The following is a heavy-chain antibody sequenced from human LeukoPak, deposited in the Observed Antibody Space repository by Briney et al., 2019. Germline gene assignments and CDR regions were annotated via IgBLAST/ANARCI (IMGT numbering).Heavy chain of an antibody. CDR2: FHTRGST. J-gene: IGHJ4*02. Sequence: KPSETLSLTCTVSRGSISSGNYYWSWIRQPAGKGLEWIGRFHTRGSTNYNPSLKSRVIISVDTSKNQFSLKLNSVTAADTAVYYCARCKRGWLQFMGYFDYWGQGTLVTVSS. D-gene: IGHD5-24*01. CDR3: ARCKRGWLQFMGYFDY. V-gene: IGHV4-61*02. CDR1: RGSISSGNYY.